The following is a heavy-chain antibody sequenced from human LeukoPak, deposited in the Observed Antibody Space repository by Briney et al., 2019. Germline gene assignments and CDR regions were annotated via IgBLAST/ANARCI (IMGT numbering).Heavy chain of an antibody. CDR2: ISWDGGST. D-gene: IGHD6-19*01. CDR1: GFTFDDYA. Sequence: GGSLRLSCAASGFTFDDYAMHWVRQAPGKGLEWVSLISWDGGSTYYADSVKGRFTISRDNSKNSLYLQMNSLRAEDTALYYCAKDPKIAVAGLNSYYMDVWGKGTTVTVSS. V-gene: IGHV3-43D*03. J-gene: IGHJ6*03. CDR3: AKDPKIAVAGLNSYYMDV.